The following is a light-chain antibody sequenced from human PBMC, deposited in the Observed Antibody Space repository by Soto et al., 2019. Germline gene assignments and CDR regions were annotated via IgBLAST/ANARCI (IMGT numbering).Light chain of an antibody. CDR3: QQSHGIPYT. Sequence: DIQMTQSPSSLSASVGDRVTITCRASQTISTYLNWYQQEPGKAPKLLIYAASSSQSGVPSRFSGSGSGTDFTLTISSMQPEDFAAYYCQQSHGIPYTFGQGTKLEIK. J-gene: IGKJ2*01. CDR2: AAS. V-gene: IGKV1-39*01. CDR1: QTISTY.